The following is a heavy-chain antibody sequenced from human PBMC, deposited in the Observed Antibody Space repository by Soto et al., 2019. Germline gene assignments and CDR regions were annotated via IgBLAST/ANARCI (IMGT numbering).Heavy chain of an antibody. CDR2: ISYDGSNK. Sequence: PGGSLRLSCAASGFTFSSYGMHWVRQAPGKGLEWVAVISYDGSNKYYADSVKGRFTISRDNSKNTLYLQMNSLRAEDTAVYYCVNALGYYDSSGYFDYWGQGTLVTAPQ. D-gene: IGHD3-22*01. J-gene: IGHJ4*02. CDR1: GFTFSSYG. V-gene: IGHV3-30*18. CDR3: VNALGYYDSSGYFDY.